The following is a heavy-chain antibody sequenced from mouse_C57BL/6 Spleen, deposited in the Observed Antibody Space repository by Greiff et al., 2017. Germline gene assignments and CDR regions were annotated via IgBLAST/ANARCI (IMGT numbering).Heavy chain of an antibody. CDR3: TGGSYWYFDV. J-gene: IGHJ1*03. CDR2: IDPENGDT. Sequence: VQLQQSGAELVRPGASVKLSCTASGFNIKDDYMHWVKQRPEQGLEWIGWIDPENGDTEYASKFQGKATITADTSSNTAYLQLRSLTSEDTAVYYCTGGSYWYFDVWGTGTTVTVSS. CDR1: GFNIKDDY. V-gene: IGHV14-4*01.